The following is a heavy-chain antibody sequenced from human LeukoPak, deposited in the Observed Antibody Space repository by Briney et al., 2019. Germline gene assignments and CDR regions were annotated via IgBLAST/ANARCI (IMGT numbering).Heavy chain of an antibody. CDR1: GGSSSGSY. CDR3: ARYAATREFDY. J-gene: IGHJ4*02. V-gene: IGHV4-4*07. D-gene: IGHD2-2*01. CDR2: IYPSGST. Sequence: SETLSLTCTVSGGSSSGSYWSWIRQPAGKGLEWIGRIYPSGSTNYNPSLKSRVTISVDTSKNQFSLKLSSVTAADTAVYYCARYAATREFDYWGQGTLVTVSS.